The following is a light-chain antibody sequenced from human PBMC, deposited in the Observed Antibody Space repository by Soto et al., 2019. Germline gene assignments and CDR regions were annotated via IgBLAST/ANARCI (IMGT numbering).Light chain of an antibody. V-gene: IGLV1-51*01. CDR2: YNN. CDR3: GAWFDRRTVYV. J-gene: IGLJ1*01. CDR1: SSNVGHSS. Sequence: QSVLTQPPSVSAAPGQEVTISCSVSSSNVGHSSVSWYQQLTGTAPKLLLYYNNKRPSWIPARFSGSKSGTSATLGITGRQTGDEDDYYCGAWFDRRTVYVFGTGTKVTVL.